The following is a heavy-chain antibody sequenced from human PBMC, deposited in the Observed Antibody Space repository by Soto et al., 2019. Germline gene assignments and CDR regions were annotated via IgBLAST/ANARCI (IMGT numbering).Heavy chain of an antibody. Sequence: GGSLRLSCAASGFTFSSYAMHWVRQAPGKGLEWVAVISYDGSNKYYADSVKGRFTISRDNSKNTLYLQMNSLRAEDTAVYYCARESGPWSGYPLDYWGQGTLVTVSS. V-gene: IGHV3-30-3*01. CDR1: GFTFSSYA. J-gene: IGHJ4*02. CDR2: ISYDGSNK. D-gene: IGHD3-3*01. CDR3: ARESGPWSGYPLDY.